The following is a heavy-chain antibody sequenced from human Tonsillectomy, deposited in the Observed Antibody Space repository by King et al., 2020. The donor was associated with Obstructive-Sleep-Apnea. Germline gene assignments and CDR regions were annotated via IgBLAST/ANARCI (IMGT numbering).Heavy chain of an antibody. CDR1: GGSISSGGYD. CDR3: ERDSSSMVRGVIYSYYGMDV. J-gene: IGHJ6*02. CDR2: IYYSGST. D-gene: IGHD3-10*01. V-gene: IGHV4-31*03. Sequence: QLQESGPGLVKPSQTLSLTCIVSGGSISSGGYDWSWIRQHPGKGLEWIGYIYYSGSTYYNPSLKSRITISVETSKNQFSLNLSSVTAADTAGYYCERDSSSMVRGVIYSYYGMDVWGQGTTVTVSS.